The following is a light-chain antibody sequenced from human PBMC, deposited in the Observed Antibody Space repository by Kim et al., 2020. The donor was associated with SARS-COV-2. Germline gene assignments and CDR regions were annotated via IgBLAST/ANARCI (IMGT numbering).Light chain of an antibody. Sequence: GQKVTMSCSGINSNIGNNYVSWYQQFPGTAPKLLIYDNINRPSGIPDRFSGSKSGTSATLSITGLQTGDEADYYCGTWDNSLSAGVFGGGTQMTVL. J-gene: IGLJ2*01. V-gene: IGLV1-51*01. CDR3: GTWDNSLSAGV. CDR1: NSNIGNNY. CDR2: DNI.